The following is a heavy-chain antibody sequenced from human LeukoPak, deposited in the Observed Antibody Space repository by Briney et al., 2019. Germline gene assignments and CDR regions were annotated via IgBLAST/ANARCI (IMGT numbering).Heavy chain of an antibody. CDR2: IYPGDSDT. CDR1: GYIFTSYW. J-gene: IGHJ4*02. D-gene: IGHD1-26*01. V-gene: IGHV5-51*01. CDR3: ARHEYPRGSIRGSYYY. Sequence: GESLKISCKGSGYIFTSYWIGWVRQLPGKGLEWMGIIYPGDSDTRYSPSFQGQVTISADKSISTAYLQWSSLKASDTAMYYCARHEYPRGSIRGSYYYWGQGTLVTVSS.